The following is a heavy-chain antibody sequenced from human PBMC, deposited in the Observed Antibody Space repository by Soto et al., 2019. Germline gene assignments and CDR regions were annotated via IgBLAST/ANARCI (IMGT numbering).Heavy chain of an antibody. CDR3: AGGGGVGVAGSAAFDM. J-gene: IGHJ3*02. CDR2: INPATGAA. CDR1: GYPVTAYY. Sequence: QLHLVQSGAVVKKPGASVTVSCSASGYPVTAYYMHWVRQAPGRGLEWMGGINPATGAAKYTQTFQGRVTMTRGTSTSTGYMELRGPASEDPAFVYLAGGGGVGVAGSAAFDMWGQGTLVTVSS. D-gene: IGHD3-3*01. V-gene: IGHV1-2*02.